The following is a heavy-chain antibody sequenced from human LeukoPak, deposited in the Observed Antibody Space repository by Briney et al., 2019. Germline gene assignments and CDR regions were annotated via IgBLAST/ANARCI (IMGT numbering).Heavy chain of an antibody. D-gene: IGHD3-16*02. CDR1: GFTFSDYY. V-gene: IGHV3-11*01. CDR2: ISRGASTM. CDR3: ARDMITFGGVIAANAFDV. J-gene: IGHJ3*01. Sequence: GGSLRLSCAASGFTFSDYYMTWIRQAPGKGLQWVSYISRGASTMHYADSVKGRFTISRDNAKNSLYLQMNSLSAEDTALYYCARDMITFGGVIAANAFDVCGQGTTVSLPS.